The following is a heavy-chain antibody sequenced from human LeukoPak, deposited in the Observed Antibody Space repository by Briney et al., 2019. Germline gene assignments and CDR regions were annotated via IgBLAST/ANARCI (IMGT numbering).Heavy chain of an antibody. CDR3: ARGGHLRYGDTQNWFDP. V-gene: IGHV1-46*04. Sequence: ASVKVSCKASGYTFTNFYMHWVRQAPGQGLGWMALINPSGGNTRYAQKLQGRVTMTRDTSTTTVYMELSSLRSEDTAVYYCARGGHLRYGDTQNWFDPWGQGTLVTVSS. CDR1: GYTFTNFY. CDR2: INPSGGNT. J-gene: IGHJ5*02. D-gene: IGHD4-17*01.